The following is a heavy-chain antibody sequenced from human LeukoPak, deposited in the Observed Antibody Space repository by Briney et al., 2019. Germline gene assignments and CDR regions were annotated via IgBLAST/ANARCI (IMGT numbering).Heavy chain of an antibody. Sequence: GGSLRLSCAASGFTFSSYGMHWVRQAPGKGLEWVAVISYDGSNKYYADSVKGRFTISRDSSKNTLYLQMNSPRAEDTAVYYCAKIGGRSAFYIWGQGTMVTVSS. CDR3: AKIGGRSAFYI. J-gene: IGHJ3*02. CDR1: GFTFSSYG. D-gene: IGHD3-16*01. V-gene: IGHV3-30*18. CDR2: ISYDGSNK.